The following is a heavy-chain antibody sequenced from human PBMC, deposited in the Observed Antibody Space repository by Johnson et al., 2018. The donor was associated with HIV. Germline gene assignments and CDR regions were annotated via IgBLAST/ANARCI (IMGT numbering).Heavy chain of an antibody. V-gene: IGHV3-11*04. J-gene: IGHJ3*02. CDR1: GFVFSDSH. CDR2: ISSGGSSI. D-gene: IGHD1-20*01. CDR3: ARGGTYTWSPDRIGKAFDI. Sequence: QVQLVESGGGLVQPGGSLRLSCVASGFVFSDSHMSWIRQAPGKGLEWISYISSGGSSIYYEDSVRGRFTISRDNAKKSLFLQLNRLRAGDTAVYHCARGGTYTWSPDRIGKAFDICGQGTTGTVSS.